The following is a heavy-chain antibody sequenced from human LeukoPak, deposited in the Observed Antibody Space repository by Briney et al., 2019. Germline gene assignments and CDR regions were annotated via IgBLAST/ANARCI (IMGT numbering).Heavy chain of an antibody. CDR3: ARAPHYSNYGPYYYGMDV. CDR1: GFTFSINS. V-gene: IGHV3-48*01. Sequence: GGSLRLSCAASGFTFSINSMNWVRQAPGKGLEWVSYISSGSSTIYYADSVEGRFTTSRDNAANSLCLQMNSLRAEDTAVYYCARAPHYSNYGPYYYGMDVWGQGTTVTVSS. D-gene: IGHD4-11*01. CDR2: ISSGSSTI. J-gene: IGHJ6*02.